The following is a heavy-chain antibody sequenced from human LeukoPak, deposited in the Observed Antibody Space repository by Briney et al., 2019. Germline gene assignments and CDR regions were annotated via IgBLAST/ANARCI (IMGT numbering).Heavy chain of an antibody. CDR2: ISYVGSNQ. J-gene: IGHJ4*02. CDR3: ANGGSYDDKRYPPFDY. Sequence: GGSLRLSCAASGFTFRNYGMHWVRQAPGKRLEWVAFISYVGSNQYYAGSVKGRFTISSVNSKNTLYLQMNSLRAEDTAVYYCANGGSYDDKRYPPFDYWGQGTLVTVSS. CDR1: GFTFRNYG. D-gene: IGHD3-16*01. V-gene: IGHV3-30*02.